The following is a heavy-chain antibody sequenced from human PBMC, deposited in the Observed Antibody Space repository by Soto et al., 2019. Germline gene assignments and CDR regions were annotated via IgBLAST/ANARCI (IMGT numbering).Heavy chain of an antibody. D-gene: IGHD3-9*01. CDR1: GYSFTSYW. Sequence: GESLKISCKGSGYSFTSYWIGWVRQMPGKGLEWMGIIYPGDSDTRYSPSFQGQVTISADKSISTAYLQWSSLKASDTAMYYCARDPLPNYDILTGYSPYFDYWGQGTLVTVS. J-gene: IGHJ4*02. V-gene: IGHV5-51*01. CDR3: ARDPLPNYDILTGYSPYFDY. CDR2: IYPGDSDT.